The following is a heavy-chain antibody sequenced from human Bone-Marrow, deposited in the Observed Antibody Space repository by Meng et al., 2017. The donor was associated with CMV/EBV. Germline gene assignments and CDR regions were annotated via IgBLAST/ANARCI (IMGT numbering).Heavy chain of an antibody. CDR3: ARDLGVGATLSYYYYGMDV. CDR1: GYTFTSYD. CDR2: MNPNSGNT. V-gene: IGHV1-8*01. J-gene: IGHJ6*02. D-gene: IGHD1-26*01. Sequence: ASVKVSCKASGYTFTSYDINWVRQATGQGLEWMGWMNPNSGNTGYAQKFQGRVTMTRNTSTSTAYMELRSLRSDDTAVYYCARDLGVGATLSYYYYGMDVWGQGTTVTVSS.